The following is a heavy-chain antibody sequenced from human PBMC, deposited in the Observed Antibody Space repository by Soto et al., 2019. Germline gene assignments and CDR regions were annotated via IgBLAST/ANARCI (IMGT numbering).Heavy chain of an antibody. D-gene: IGHD3-22*01. CDR2: TYYRSKWYN. J-gene: IGHJ4*02. Sequence: SQTLSLTCAISGDSVSSNSAAWNWIRQSPSRGLEWLGRTYYRSKWYNDYAVSVKSRITINPDTSKNQFSLQLNSVTPEDTAVYYCASSRQTYDSSGYFDYWGQGTLVTVSS. CDR1: GDSVSSNSAA. CDR3: ASSRQTYDSSGYFDY. V-gene: IGHV6-1*01.